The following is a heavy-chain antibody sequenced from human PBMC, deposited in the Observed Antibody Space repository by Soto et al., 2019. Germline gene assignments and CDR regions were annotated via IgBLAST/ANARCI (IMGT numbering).Heavy chain of an antibody. V-gene: IGHV4-39*01. D-gene: IGHD1-1*01. CDR2: IYYSGST. Sequence: SETLSLTCTVSGGSISSSSYYWGWIRQPPGKGLEWIGSIYYSGSTYYNPSLKSRVTISVDTSKNQFSLKLSSVTAPDTAVYYCAPVPYYYYYYMDVWGKGTTVTVSS. J-gene: IGHJ6*03. CDR3: APVPYYYYYYMDV. CDR1: GGSISSSSYY.